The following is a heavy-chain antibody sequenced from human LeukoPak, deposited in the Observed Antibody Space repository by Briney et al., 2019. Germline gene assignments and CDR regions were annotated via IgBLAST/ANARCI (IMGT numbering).Heavy chain of an antibody. CDR3: GRDPNGDYIGAFEM. CDR2: ITGNGAGT. J-gene: IGHJ3*02. Sequence: GWSLRLSCASPGFTLSRYAMTWVGQARGRGLEWVSTITGNGAGTSYRDSVKRRFTISRDNSKNTLDLQMDSLRAEDTAVYYCGRDPNGDYIGAFEMWGQGTMVTVSP. D-gene: IGHD2-8*01. V-gene: IGHV3-23*01. CDR1: GFTLSRYA.